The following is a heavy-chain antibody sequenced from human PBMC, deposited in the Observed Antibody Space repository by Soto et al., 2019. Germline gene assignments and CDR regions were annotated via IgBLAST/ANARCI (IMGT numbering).Heavy chain of an antibody. CDR3: AKGAGDRLSLGMDV. D-gene: IGHD1-26*01. V-gene: IGHV3-30*18. J-gene: IGHJ6*03. Sequence: PGWSLRLSCAASGFSISDYGMELVRQAPGKGLEWVALISYDGSNTYYADSVKGRFTISRDNSKDTLFLQMTGLRREDTAVYYCAKGAGDRLSLGMDVWGKGTKVTVSS. CDR2: ISYDGSNT. CDR1: GFSISDYG.